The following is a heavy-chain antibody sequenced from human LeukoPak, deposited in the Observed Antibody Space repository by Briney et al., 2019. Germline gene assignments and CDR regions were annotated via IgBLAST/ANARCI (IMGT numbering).Heavy chain of an antibody. Sequence: ASVKVSCKASGYTFTGYYMHWVRQAPGQGLEWMGWINPNSGGTNYAQKFQGRVTMTRDTSISTAYMELSRLRSDDTAVNYCARPAFRQLATGSFDYWGQGTLVTVSS. CDR2: INPNSGGT. CDR1: GYTFTGYY. J-gene: IGHJ4*02. CDR3: ARPAFRQLATGSFDY. D-gene: IGHD6-13*01. V-gene: IGHV1-2*02.